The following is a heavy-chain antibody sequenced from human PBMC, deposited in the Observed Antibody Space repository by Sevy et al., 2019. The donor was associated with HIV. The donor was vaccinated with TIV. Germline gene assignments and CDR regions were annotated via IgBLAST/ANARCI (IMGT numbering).Heavy chain of an antibody. V-gene: IGHV3-23*01. J-gene: IGHJ3*01. CDR3: AKVLNPALESMMEVTVRSLKGFDV. CDR1: GFTFNTHV. D-gene: IGHD3-22*01. Sequence: GGSLRLSCAASGFTFNTHVMNWVRQAPGKGLEWVSSISGFGNTYYADSVRGRLTISRDKAKNTLYLQMNSLRADDTAVYYCAKVLNPALESMMEVTVRSLKGFDVWGQGTMVTVSS. CDR2: ISGFGNT.